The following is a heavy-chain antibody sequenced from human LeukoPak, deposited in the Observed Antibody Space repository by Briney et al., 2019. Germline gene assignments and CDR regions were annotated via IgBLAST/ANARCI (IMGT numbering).Heavy chain of an antibody. Sequence: GGSLRLPCAVSGFTFSSYEMNWVRQAPGKGLEWVSYIRSSGSPTYYADSVKGRFTISRDNAKNSLYLQMNSLRAEDTAVYYCARSVFGVAKPMDVWGQGTTVTVSS. CDR2: IRSSGSPT. V-gene: IGHV3-48*03. CDR1: GFTFSSYE. J-gene: IGHJ6*02. CDR3: ARSVFGVAKPMDV. D-gene: IGHD3-3*01.